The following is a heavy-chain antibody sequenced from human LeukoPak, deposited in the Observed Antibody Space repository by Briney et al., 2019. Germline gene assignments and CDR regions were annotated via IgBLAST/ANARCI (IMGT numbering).Heavy chain of an antibody. V-gene: IGHV4-59*01. CDR3: ARIGKSYGSIDY. CDR2: IYYSGST. CDR1: GGSISSYY. J-gene: IGHJ4*02. D-gene: IGHD3-10*01. Sequence: PSETLSLTCTVSGGSISSYYWSWIRQPPGKGLEWIGYIYYSGSTNYNPSLKSRVTISVDTSKNQFSLKLSSVTAADTAVYYCARIGKSYGSIDYWGQGTLVTVSS.